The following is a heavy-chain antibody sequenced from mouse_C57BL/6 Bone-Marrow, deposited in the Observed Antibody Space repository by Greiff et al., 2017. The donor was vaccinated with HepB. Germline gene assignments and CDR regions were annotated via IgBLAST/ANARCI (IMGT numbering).Heavy chain of an antibody. CDR3: TTFDYDETY. Sequence: DVKLQESGAELVRPGASVKLSCTASGFNIKDDYMHWVKQRPEQGLEWIGWIDPENGDTEYASKFQGKATITADTSSNTAYLQLSSLTSEDTAVYYCTTFDYDETYWGQGTLVTVSA. J-gene: IGHJ3*01. D-gene: IGHD2-4*01. CDR2: IDPENGDT. CDR1: GFNIKDDY. V-gene: IGHV14-4*01.